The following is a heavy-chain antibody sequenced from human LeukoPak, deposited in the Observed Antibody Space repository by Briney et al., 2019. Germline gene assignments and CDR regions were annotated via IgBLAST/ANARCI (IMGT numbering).Heavy chain of an antibody. Sequence: SETLSLTCAVYGGSFSGYYWSWIRQPPGKGPEWIGEINHSGSTNYNPSLKSRVTISVDTSKNQFSLKLSSVTAADTAVYYCARGWSKDVRLRPGRYYMDVWGKGTTVTVSS. J-gene: IGHJ6*03. CDR2: INHSGST. CDR1: GGSFSGYY. V-gene: IGHV4-34*01. D-gene: IGHD4-17*01. CDR3: ARGWSKDVRLRPGRYYMDV.